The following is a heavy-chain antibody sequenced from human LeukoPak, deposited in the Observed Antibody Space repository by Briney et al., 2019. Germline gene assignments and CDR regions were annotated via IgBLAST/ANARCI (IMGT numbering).Heavy chain of an antibody. Sequence: APVKVSCKASGYTFTSYDINWVRQATGQGLEWMGWMNPNSGNTGYAQKFQGRVTMTRNTSISTAYLELSNLRSEDTAVYYCARRNSPSRTTALPRGRAFDIWGQGTVVSVSS. V-gene: IGHV1-8*01. J-gene: IGHJ3*02. CDR3: ARRNSPSRTTALPRGRAFDI. CDR2: MNPNSGNT. D-gene: IGHD2/OR15-2a*01. CDR1: GYTFTSYD.